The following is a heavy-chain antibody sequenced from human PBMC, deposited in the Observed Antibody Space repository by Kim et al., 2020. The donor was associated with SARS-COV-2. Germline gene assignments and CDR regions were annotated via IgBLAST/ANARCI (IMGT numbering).Heavy chain of an antibody. CDR1: GGSFSGYY. J-gene: IGHJ4*02. CDR2: INHSGST. D-gene: IGHD6-13*01. Sequence: SETLSLTCAVYGGSFSGYYWSWIRQPPGKGLEWIGEINHSGSTNYNPSLKSRVTISVDTSKNQFSLKLSSVTAADTAVYYCARTRHSSSWYSKTSKFDYWGQGTLVTVSS. CDR3: ARTRHSSSWYSKTSKFDY. V-gene: IGHV4-34*01.